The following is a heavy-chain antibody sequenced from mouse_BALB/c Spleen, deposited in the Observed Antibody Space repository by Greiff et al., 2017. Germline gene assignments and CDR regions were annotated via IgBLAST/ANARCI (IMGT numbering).Heavy chain of an antibody. J-gene: IGHJ4*01. CDR1: GYTFTSYT. Sequence: QVQLKESGAELARPGASVKMSCKASGYTFTSYTMHWVKQRPGQGLEWIGYINPSSGYTNYNQKFKDKSTLTADKSSSTAYMQLSSLTSEDSAVYYCARSYYGAMDYWGQGTSVTVSS. V-gene: IGHV1-4*01. CDR3: ARSYYGAMDY. CDR2: INPSSGYT. D-gene: IGHD2-10*01.